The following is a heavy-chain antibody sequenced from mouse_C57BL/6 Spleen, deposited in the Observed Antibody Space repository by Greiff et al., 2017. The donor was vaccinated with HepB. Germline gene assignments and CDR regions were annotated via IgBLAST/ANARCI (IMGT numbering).Heavy chain of an antibody. CDR1: GFTFSSYA. Sequence: EVKVVESGEGLVKPGGSLKLSCAASGFTFSSYAMSWVRQTPEKRLEWVAYISSGGDYIYYADTVKGRFTISRDNARNTLYLQMSSLKSEDTAMYYCTRDGTLSRYDGYSYAMDYWGQGTSVTVSS. CDR2: ISSGGDYI. V-gene: IGHV5-9-1*02. D-gene: IGHD2-3*01. CDR3: TRDGTLSRYDGYSYAMDY. J-gene: IGHJ4*01.